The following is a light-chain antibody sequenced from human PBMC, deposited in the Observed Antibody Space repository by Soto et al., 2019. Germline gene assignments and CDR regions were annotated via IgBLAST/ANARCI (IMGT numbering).Light chain of an antibody. CDR3: ISYTSSSTLV. V-gene: IGLV2-14*01. CDR2: DVS. Sequence: QSALTQPASVSGSPGQSITISCTGTSSDVGAYNYVSWYQQHPGKAPKLMIYDVSNRPSGVSNRFSGSKSGNTASLTISGLQAEDEGVYYCISYTSSSTLVFGGGTKLTVL. CDR1: SSDVGAYNY. J-gene: IGLJ2*01.